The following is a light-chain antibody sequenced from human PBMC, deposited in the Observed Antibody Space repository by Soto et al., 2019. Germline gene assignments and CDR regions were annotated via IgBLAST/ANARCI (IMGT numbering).Light chain of an antibody. CDR3: QQSYDAQFT. Sequence: DIQLTQSPSSLSASVGDEVTITCRASQGISHYLTWYQQKPGRAPTLRIYGVSTLQSGVPSRFSGGGSGTDFTLTISNLQLEDFATYYCQQSYDAQFTFGGGTRVEIK. J-gene: IGKJ4*01. CDR2: GVS. V-gene: IGKV1-39*01. CDR1: QGISHY.